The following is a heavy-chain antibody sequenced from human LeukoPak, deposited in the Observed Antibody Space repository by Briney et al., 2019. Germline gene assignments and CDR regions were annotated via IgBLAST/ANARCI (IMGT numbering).Heavy chain of an antibody. CDR1: GGNISSYY. CDR3: ARQVGTDFDY. CDR2: IYYNGST. D-gene: IGHD6-13*01. Sequence: SETLSLTCTVSGGNISSYYWSWIRQPPGKGLEWIGYIYYNGSTNYNPSLKSRVTISVDTSKNQFSLKLSSVTAADTAVYYCARQVGTDFDYWGQGTLVTVSS. J-gene: IGHJ4*02. V-gene: IGHV4-59*08.